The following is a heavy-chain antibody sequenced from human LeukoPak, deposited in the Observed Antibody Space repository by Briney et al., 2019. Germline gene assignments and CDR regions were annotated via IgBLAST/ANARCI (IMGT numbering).Heavy chain of an antibody. Sequence: SETLSLTCTVSGGSFSTYYWSWIRQPAGKGLEWIGHIYTSGTTNYNPSLKSRVTMSIDKSKNQFSLKLSSVTAADTAVYYCARGGSSGWWGYYYMDVWGKGTTVTVSS. CDR3: ARGGSSGWWGYYYMDV. CDR2: IYTSGTT. CDR1: GGSFSTYY. V-gene: IGHV4-4*07. D-gene: IGHD6-19*01. J-gene: IGHJ6*03.